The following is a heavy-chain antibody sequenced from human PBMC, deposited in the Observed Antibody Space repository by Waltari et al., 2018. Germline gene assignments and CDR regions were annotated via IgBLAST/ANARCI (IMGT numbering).Heavy chain of an antibody. D-gene: IGHD3-10*01. CDR1: GGSFSGSH. J-gene: IGHJ5*02. V-gene: IGHV4-34*01. CDR3: ARGGVPDAYGSGSYYRNWFDP. CDR2: INHGGVT. Sequence: QVRLQEWGAGTLKPSQTLSLTCAVHGGSFSGSHWTWISPPPGKGLEWLGEINHGGVTNYNPSLSSRLTRLIDTSKKQFSLRLSSVTAADTAVYYGARGGVPDAYGSGSYYRNWFDPWGQGTLATVSS.